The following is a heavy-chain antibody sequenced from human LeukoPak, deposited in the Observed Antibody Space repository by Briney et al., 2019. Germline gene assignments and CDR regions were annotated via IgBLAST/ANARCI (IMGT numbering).Heavy chain of an antibody. CDR3: ARRGSSWPEDYYYMDV. V-gene: IGHV5-51*01. CDR2: IYPGDSDT. CDR1: GYSFTSYW. Sequence: GESLKISCQVSGYSFTSYWIAWVRQMPGKGLEWMGIIYPGDSDTRYSPSFQGQVTISADKSISTAYLQWSSLKASDTAMYYCARRGSSWPEDYYYMDVWGKGTTVTVSS. D-gene: IGHD6-13*01. J-gene: IGHJ6*03.